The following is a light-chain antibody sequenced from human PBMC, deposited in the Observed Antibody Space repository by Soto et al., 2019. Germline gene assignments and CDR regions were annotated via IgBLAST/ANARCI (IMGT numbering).Light chain of an antibody. J-gene: IGKJ1*01. CDR1: QNLRSS. CDR2: GAS. Sequence: VMTQSPATLSVSPVERATLPCRASQNLRSSLAWYQQKPGQAPRLLIYGASTRATGIPARFSGSGSGTEFTLTISSLQSEDFAVYFCQQYNIWPQTFGQGTKVDIK. CDR3: QQYNIWPQT. V-gene: IGKV3-15*01.